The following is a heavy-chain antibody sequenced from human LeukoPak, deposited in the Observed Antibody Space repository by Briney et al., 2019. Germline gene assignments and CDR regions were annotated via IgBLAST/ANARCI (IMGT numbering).Heavy chain of an antibody. Sequence: GRSLRLSCAASGFTFSSYGMHWVRQAPGKGLEWVAVISYDGSNKYYADSVKGRFTISRDNSKNTLYLQMNSLRAEDTAVYYCAKDRSASSWYSESYFDYWGQGTLVTVSS. J-gene: IGHJ4*02. CDR2: ISYDGSNK. V-gene: IGHV3-30*18. CDR3: AKDRSASSWYSESYFDY. CDR1: GFTFSSYG. D-gene: IGHD6-13*01.